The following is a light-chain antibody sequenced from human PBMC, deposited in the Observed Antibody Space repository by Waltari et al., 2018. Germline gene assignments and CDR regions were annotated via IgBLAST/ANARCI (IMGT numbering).Light chain of an antibody. V-gene: IGKV1-5*03. Sequence: DIQMTQSPSTLSASVGDTVTITCRASQSISHWLAWYQQKPGKSPKLLMYKTSILERGVPSRFSGVGSETEFALTIISLQPDDFATYHCQQYHTFYSFGQGTKLEIK. CDR2: KTS. J-gene: IGKJ2*03. CDR1: QSISHW. CDR3: QQYHTFYS.